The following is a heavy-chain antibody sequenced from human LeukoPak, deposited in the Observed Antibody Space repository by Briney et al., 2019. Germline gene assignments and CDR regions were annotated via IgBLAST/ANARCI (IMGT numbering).Heavy chain of an antibody. V-gene: IGHV4-61*01. CDR2: IYYTGTT. Sequence: SETLSLTCTVSAGSVSNGNYYWSWLRQPPGKALEWIGYIYYTGTTYYIPSLEGRVTISVDTSKNQFSVKLNSVTAADTAVYFCARSFYSSGWYTPLRWFDTWGQGTPVTVSS. CDR1: AGSVSNGNYY. CDR3: ARSFYSSGWYTPLRWFDT. J-gene: IGHJ5*02. D-gene: IGHD6-19*01.